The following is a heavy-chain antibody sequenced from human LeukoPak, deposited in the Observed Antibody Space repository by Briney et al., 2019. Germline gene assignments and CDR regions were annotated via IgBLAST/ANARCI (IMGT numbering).Heavy chain of an antibody. D-gene: IGHD2/OR15-2a*01. CDR3: ARVIATHPHYHYYMDV. CDR1: GFTVSDQY. CDR2: ISNSGRTI. J-gene: IGHJ6*03. V-gene: IGHV3-11*04. Sequence: GGSLRLSCAASGFTVSDQYMGCIRQAPGKGLEWVSYISNSGRTIYYADSVKGRFTISRGNAENSLYLQMNSLRAEDMAVYYGARVIATHPHYHYYMDVWGKGTTVTVSS.